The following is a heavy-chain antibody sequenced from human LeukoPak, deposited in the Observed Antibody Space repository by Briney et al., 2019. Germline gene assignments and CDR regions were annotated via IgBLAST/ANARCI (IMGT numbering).Heavy chain of an antibody. V-gene: IGHV1-69*01. J-gene: IGHJ4*02. CDR2: IIPVFGTA. CDR3: ARDPWEFDD. Sequence: SVKLSCKASGGTFSTSGISWVRHAPGQGLEWMGGIIPVFGTATYAQKFQGRVTITADESTSTVYMELSSLRSEDTAVYYCARDPWEFDDWGQGTLVIVSS. CDR1: GGTFSTSG. D-gene: IGHD1-26*01.